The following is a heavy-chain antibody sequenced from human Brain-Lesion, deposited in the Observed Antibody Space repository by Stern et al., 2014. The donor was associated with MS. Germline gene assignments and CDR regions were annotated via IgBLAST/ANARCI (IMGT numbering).Heavy chain of an antibody. J-gene: IGHJ6*02. CDR1: GYIFTGYY. V-gene: IGHV1-2*02. CDR2: INPNTGGT. CDR3: ARDQRGITIFGVVTDYYYLGMDV. D-gene: IGHD3-3*01. Sequence: VQLVESGAEVKKPGASVKVSCKTSGYIFTGYYIHWVPQAPGQGLEWMALINPNTGGTKYAQKFQGRVTMSRDTSISTAYVELSSLTSDDTAVYYCARDQRGITIFGVVTDYYYLGMDVWGQGTTVTVSS.